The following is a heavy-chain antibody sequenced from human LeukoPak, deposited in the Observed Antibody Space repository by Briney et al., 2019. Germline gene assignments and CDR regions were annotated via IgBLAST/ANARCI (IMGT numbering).Heavy chain of an antibody. CDR3: ARDSGVWITMIVKDYFDY. CDR2: INPNSGGT. CDR1: GYTFTGYY. D-gene: IGHD3-22*01. V-gene: IGHV1-2*02. Sequence: GASVKVSCKASGYTFTGYYMHWVRQAPGQGLEWMGWINPNSGGTNYAQKFQGRVTMTRDTSISTAYMELSRLRSDDTAVYYCARDSGVWITMIVKDYFDYGGQGTLVTVSS. J-gene: IGHJ4*02.